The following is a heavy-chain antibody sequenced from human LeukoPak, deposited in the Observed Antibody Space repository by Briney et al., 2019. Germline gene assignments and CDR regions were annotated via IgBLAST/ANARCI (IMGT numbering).Heavy chain of an antibody. Sequence: SETLSLTCTVSGGSISSSSYYWGWTRQPPGTGLEWIGSIYYSGSTYYNPSLKSRVTISVDTSKNQFSLKLSSVTAADTAVYYCASFWSGYYGANYGMDVWGQGTTVTVSS. CDR2: IYYSGST. D-gene: IGHD3-3*01. V-gene: IGHV4-39*01. CDR1: GGSISSSSYY. J-gene: IGHJ6*02. CDR3: ASFWSGYYGANYGMDV.